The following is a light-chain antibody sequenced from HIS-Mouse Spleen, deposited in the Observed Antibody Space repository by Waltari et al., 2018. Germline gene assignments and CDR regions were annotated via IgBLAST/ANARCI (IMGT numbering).Light chain of an antibody. CDR1: SSDVGSYNL. J-gene: IGLJ2*01. Sequence: QSALTQPASVSGSPGQSITISCTGTSSDVGSYNLVSWYQQHPGKAPKRMIYEGSKRPSGVSNRFSGSKSGNTASPTISGLQAEDEADYYCCSYAGSSPYVVFGGGTKLTVL. V-gene: IGLV2-23*01. CDR2: EGS. CDR3: CSYAGSSPYVV.